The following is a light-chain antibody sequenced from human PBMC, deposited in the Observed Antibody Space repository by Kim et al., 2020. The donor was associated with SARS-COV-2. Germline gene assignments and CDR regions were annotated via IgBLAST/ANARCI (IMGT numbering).Light chain of an antibody. CDR1: SLRSYY. CDR3: NSRDSNDNVV. J-gene: IGLJ2*01. Sequence: VALGQTVRITCQGDSLRSYYATWYQQKPGQAPILVIYGKNNRPSGIPDRFSGSSSGNTASLTITGTQADDEADYYCNSRDSNDNVVFGGGTKVTVL. V-gene: IGLV3-19*01. CDR2: GKN.